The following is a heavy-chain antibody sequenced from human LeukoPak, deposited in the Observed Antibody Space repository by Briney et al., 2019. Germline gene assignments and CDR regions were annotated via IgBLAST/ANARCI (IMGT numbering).Heavy chain of an antibody. D-gene: IGHD5-18*01. CDR2: LYTSGGT. CDR1: GVSINSHY. J-gene: IGHJ5*02. Sequence: SETLSLTCSVSGVSINSHYWSWIRQPDGKGLEWIGRLYTSGGTNYNPSLKSRVTMSVDTSKNQFSLRLSSVTAADTAVYYCARVQGFSYTYDWFDPWGQGTLVTVSS. CDR3: ARVQGFSYTYDWFDP. V-gene: IGHV4-4*07.